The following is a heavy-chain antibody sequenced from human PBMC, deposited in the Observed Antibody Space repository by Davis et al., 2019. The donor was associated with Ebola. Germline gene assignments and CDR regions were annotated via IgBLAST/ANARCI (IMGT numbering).Heavy chain of an antibody. CDR2: IIPIFGLP. V-gene: IGHV1-69*10. CDR3: AISSIFGVDGAFDI. J-gene: IGHJ3*02. Sequence: SVKVSCKASGDTFRDSAITWVRQAPGQGLEWMGGIIPIFGLPNYAQTFQGRVTMTEDTSADTAYMELSSLTSEDTAVYYCAISSIFGVDGAFDIWGQGTMVIVSS. D-gene: IGHD3-3*01. CDR1: GDTFRDSA.